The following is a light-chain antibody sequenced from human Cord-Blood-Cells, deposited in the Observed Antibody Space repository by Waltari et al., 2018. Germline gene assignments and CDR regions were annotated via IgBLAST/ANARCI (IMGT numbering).Light chain of an antibody. CDR2: EGS. CDR3: CSYAGSSTYV. Sequence: QSALTPPASVSGSPGQSITISCTGTSGDVGSDNLFPWYQHHHGKAPKPMIYEGSKPPSGVSNRFSGSKSGNTASLTISGLQAEDEADYYCCSYAGSSTYVFGTGTKVTVL. J-gene: IGLJ1*01. V-gene: IGLV2-23*01. CDR1: SGDVGSDNL.